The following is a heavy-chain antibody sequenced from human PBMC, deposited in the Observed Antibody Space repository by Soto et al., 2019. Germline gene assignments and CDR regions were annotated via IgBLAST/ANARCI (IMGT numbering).Heavy chain of an antibody. V-gene: IGHV1-69*04. D-gene: IGHD3-10*01. CDR2: IIPILGIA. CDR3: ARDTGGDYYGSELDYYSGMDV. CDR1: GGTFSSYT. J-gene: IGHJ6*02. Sequence: SVKVSCKASGGTFSSYTISWVRQAPGQGLEWMGRIIPILGIANYAQKFQGRVTITADKSTSTAYMELSSLRSEDTAVYYCARDTGGDYYGSELDYYSGMDVWG.